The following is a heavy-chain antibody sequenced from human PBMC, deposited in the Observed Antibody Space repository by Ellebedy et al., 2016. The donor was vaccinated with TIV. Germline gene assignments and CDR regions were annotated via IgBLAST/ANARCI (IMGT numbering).Heavy chain of an antibody. CDR2: IHSGGST. Sequence: GESLKISCAASEFTVSSNFMSWVRQAPGKRLEWVSVIHSGGSTYHTDSVKGRFTTSRDNSKNTLYLHMTSLRAEDTAVYYCARDSRPYYEFWSGYSQGYDYWGQGTLVTVSS. V-gene: IGHV3-53*01. CDR1: EFTVSSNF. D-gene: IGHD3-3*01. J-gene: IGHJ4*02. CDR3: ARDSRPYYEFWSGYSQGYDY.